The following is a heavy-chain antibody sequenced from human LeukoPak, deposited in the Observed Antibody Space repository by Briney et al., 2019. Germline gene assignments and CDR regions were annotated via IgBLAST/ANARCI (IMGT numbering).Heavy chain of an antibody. CDR2: ISGSGGST. CDR1: GFTSSSYA. V-gene: IGHV3-23*01. D-gene: IGHD1-26*01. J-gene: IGHJ4*02. Sequence: PGGSLRLSCAASGFTSSSYAMSWVRQAPGKGLEWVSAISGSGGSTYYADSVKGRFTISRDNSKNTLYLQMNSLRAEDTAVYYCAKFSSGSYLIDYWGQGTLVTVSS. CDR3: AKFSSGSYLIDY.